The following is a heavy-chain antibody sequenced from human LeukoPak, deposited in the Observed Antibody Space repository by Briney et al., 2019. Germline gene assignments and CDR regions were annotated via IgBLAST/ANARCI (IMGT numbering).Heavy chain of an antibody. D-gene: IGHD2-15*01. CDR2: INHSGST. J-gene: IGHJ6*02. CDR3: ARANPRKYCSGGSCSKVYYYYHGMDV. Sequence: SETLSLTCAVYGGSFSGYYWSWIRQPPGKGLEWIGEINHSGSTNYNPSLKSRVTISVDTSKNQFSLKLSSVTAADTAVYYCARANPRKYCSGGSCSKVYYYYHGMDVWGQGTTVTVSS. V-gene: IGHV4-34*01. CDR1: GGSFSGYY.